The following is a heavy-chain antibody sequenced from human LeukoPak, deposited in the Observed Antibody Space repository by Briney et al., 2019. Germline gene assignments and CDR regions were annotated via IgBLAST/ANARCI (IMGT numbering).Heavy chain of an antibody. J-gene: IGHJ6*03. Sequence: SETLSLTCAVYGGSFSGYYWSWIRQPPGKGLEWIGEIYHSGSTNYNPSLKSRVTISVDKSKNQFSLKLSSVTAADTAVYYCARENYYYMDVWGKGTTVTVSS. V-gene: IGHV4-34*01. CDR1: GGSFSGYY. CDR3: ARENYYYMDV. CDR2: IYHSGST.